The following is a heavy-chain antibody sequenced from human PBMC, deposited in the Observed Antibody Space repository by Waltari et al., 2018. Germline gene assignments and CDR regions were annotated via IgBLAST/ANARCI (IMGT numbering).Heavy chain of an antibody. Sequence: QVQLVESGGGVVQPGRSLRLSCAASEFTFSSHAIHWVRQAPGKGLEWVAVISYNERNIYYVDSVKGRFTISRDNSKKMLYLQMNSLRAEDTAVYYCARDYCDRTNCHGMDVWGQGTTVTVSS. CDR3: ARDYCDRTNCHGMDV. V-gene: IGHV3-30*04. J-gene: IGHJ6*02. D-gene: IGHD3-22*01. CDR1: EFTFSSHA. CDR2: ISYNERNI.